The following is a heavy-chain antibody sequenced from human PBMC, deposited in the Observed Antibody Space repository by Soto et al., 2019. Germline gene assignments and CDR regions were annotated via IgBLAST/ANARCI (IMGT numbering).Heavy chain of an antibody. V-gene: IGHV1-2*02. Sequence: ASVKVSCKASGYTFTGYYMHWVRQAPGQGREWMGWINPNSGGTNYAQKFQGRVTMTRDTSISTAYMELSRLRSDDTAVYYCARNPDYYDSSGYYQDFDCWGQGTPVTVSS. CDR1: GYTFTGYY. CDR2: INPNSGGT. J-gene: IGHJ4*02. CDR3: ARNPDYYDSSGYYQDFDC. D-gene: IGHD3-22*01.